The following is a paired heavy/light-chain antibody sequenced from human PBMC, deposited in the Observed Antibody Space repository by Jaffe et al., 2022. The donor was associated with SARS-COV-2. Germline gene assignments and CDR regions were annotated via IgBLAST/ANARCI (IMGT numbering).Heavy chain of an antibody. J-gene: IGHJ6*04. V-gene: IGHV1-46*04. CDR1: GYTFSNYY. CDR2: INPSGENT. CDR3: ARGSPVDYYTMDV. Sequence: QAQLVQSGAEVKKPGASVRVSCRASGYTFSNYYMHWLRQAPGQGLEWMGIINPSGENTRYLEKLRGRFTMTRDTSTSTVYMDLSGLRSEDTAVYLCARGSPVDYYTMDVWGKATAVIVSS.
Light chain of an antibody. J-gene: IGKJ1*01. CDR1: QSVLHSSNNKNN. Sequence: DIVMTQSPDSLAVSLGERATINCKSSQSVLHSSNNKNNLAWYQQKPGQPPKLLIYWASTRESGVPDRFSGSGSGTDFTLTISSLRAEDVAVYYCQQYFDFPPTFGQGTEVEIK. V-gene: IGKV4-1*01. CDR3: QQYFDFPPT. CDR2: WAS.